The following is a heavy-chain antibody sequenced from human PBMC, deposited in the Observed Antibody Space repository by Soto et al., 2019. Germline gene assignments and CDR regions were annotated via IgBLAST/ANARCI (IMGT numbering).Heavy chain of an antibody. CDR2: INAGNGNT. Sequence: QVQLVQSGAEEKKPGASVKVSCKASGYTFTGYAMHWVRQAPGQRLEWMGWINAGNGNTKYSQKFQGRVTITRDTSASTAHMALSSLRSEDTAVYYCARAVAVTADFDYWGQGTLVTVSS. J-gene: IGHJ4*02. CDR3: ARAVAVTADFDY. CDR1: GYTFTGYA. V-gene: IGHV1-3*05. D-gene: IGHD2-21*02.